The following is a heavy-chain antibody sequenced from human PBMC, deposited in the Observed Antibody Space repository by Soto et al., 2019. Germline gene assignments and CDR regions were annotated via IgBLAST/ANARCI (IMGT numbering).Heavy chain of an antibody. CDR1: GFTFSSYG. CDR3: AKGHGGK. V-gene: IGHV3-30*18. D-gene: IGHD3-16*01. J-gene: IGHJ4*02. CDR2: ISYDGSNK. Sequence: GGSLRLSCAASGFTFSSYGMHWVRQAPGKGLEWVAVISYDGSNKYYADSVKGRFTISRDNSKNTLYLQINSLRAEDTAVYYCAKGHGGKWGQGTLVTVSS.